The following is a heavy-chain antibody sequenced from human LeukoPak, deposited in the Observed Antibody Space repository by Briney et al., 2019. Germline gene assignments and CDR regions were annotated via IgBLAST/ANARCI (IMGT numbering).Heavy chain of an antibody. CDR3: ARGPSITMRYNAFDI. J-gene: IGHJ3*02. V-gene: IGHV1-8*02. Sequence: GASVKVSCKASGYTFTSYGISWVRQAPGQGLEWMGWMNPNSGNTGYAQKFQGRVTMTRNTSISTAYMELSSLRSEDTTVYYCARGPSITMRYNAFDIWGQGTMVTVSS. CDR2: MNPNSGNT. CDR1: GYTFTSYG. D-gene: IGHD3-22*01.